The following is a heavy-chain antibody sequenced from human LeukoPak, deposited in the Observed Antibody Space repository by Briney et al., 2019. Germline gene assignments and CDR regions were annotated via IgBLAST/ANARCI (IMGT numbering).Heavy chain of an antibody. Sequence: GGSLRLSCAASGFTVSSNYMSWVRQAPGKGLEWVSVIYSGGSTYYADSVKGRFTISSDNSKNTLYLQMNSLRAEDTAVYYCARCTAMVYDYWGQGTLVTVSS. D-gene: IGHD5-18*01. CDR2: IYSGGST. J-gene: IGHJ4*02. CDR1: GFTVSSNY. CDR3: ARCTAMVYDY. V-gene: IGHV3-53*01.